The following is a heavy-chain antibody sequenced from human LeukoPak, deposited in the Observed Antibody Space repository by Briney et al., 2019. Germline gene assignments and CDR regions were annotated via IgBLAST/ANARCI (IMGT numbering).Heavy chain of an antibody. CDR3: ARDQVPAAMLGPDY. V-gene: IGHV3-30*04. Sequence: GGAPRLSCAAPGFTFSSYATHSVRQAPGKGRGWGAVILYEGSNKYYADSVKGRFTISRDNSKNTLYLQMNSLRAEDTAVYYCARDQVPAAMLGPDYWGQGTLVTVSS. CDR1: GFTFSSYA. J-gene: IGHJ4*02. D-gene: IGHD2-2*01. CDR2: ILYEGSNK.